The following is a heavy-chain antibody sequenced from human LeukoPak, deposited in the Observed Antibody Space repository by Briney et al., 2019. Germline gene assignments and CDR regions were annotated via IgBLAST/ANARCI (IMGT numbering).Heavy chain of an antibody. Sequence: GGSLRLSCAASGFTFSSYWMSWVRQAPGKGLEWVANIKQDGSEKYYVDSVKGRFTISRDNAKNSLYLQMNSLRAEDTAVYYCARCPIVGVYSGVDYWGQGTLVTVSS. J-gene: IGHJ4*02. CDR3: ARCPIVGVYSGVDY. D-gene: IGHD1-26*01. V-gene: IGHV3-7*01. CDR1: GFTFSSYW. CDR2: IKQDGSEK.